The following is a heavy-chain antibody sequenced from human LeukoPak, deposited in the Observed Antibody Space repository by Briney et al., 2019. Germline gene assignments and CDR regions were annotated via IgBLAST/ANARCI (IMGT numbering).Heavy chain of an antibody. V-gene: IGHV1-18*01. Sequence: ASVKVSCKASGYTFTSYGISWVRQAPGQGLEWMGWISAYNGNTNYAQKLQGRVTMTTDTSTSTAYMELRSLRSDDTAVYYCASHLREDTAMGYWGQGTLVTVSS. D-gene: IGHD5-18*01. CDR2: ISAYNGNT. CDR1: GYTFTSYG. J-gene: IGHJ4*02. CDR3: ASHLREDTAMGY.